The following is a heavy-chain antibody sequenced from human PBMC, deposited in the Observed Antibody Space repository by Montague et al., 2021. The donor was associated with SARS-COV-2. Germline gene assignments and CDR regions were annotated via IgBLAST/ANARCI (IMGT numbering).Heavy chain of an antibody. CDR1: GGSISGYC. Sequence: SETLSLTCSVSGGSISGYCWSWIRQSPGKGLEWVGYIYYTGGTNYNPSPESRVTISLDTSKNQFSLRLSSVTPADTAVYYCARDWAVLTRDGYNYGWFDPWGPGTPVTVSS. V-gene: IGHV4-59*01. J-gene: IGHJ5*02. D-gene: IGHD5-24*01. CDR3: ARDWAVLTRDGYNYGWFDP. CDR2: IYYTGGT.